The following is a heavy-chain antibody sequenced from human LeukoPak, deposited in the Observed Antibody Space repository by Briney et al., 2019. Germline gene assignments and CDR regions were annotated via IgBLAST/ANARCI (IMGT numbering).Heavy chain of an antibody. V-gene: IGHV3-7*01. Sequence: GGSLRLSCAASGFSFSSFWMSWVRQAPGKGPEWVAHIKENGNEQYYADSVKGRFTISRGNAQKSLWLQMNSLRAEDTAVYYCARGPTRANSTDYWGQGALVTVSS. J-gene: IGHJ4*02. CDR3: ARGPTRANSTDY. CDR2: IKENGNEQ. D-gene: IGHD2/OR15-2a*01. CDR1: GFSFSSFW.